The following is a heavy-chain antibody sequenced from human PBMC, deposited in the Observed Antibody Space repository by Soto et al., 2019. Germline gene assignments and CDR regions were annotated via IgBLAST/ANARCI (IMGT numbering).Heavy chain of an antibody. CDR1: GFTFSSYW. Sequence: GGSLRLSCAASGFTFSSYWMSWVRQAPGKGLEWVANIKQDGSEKYYVDSVKGRFTISRDNAKNSLYLQMNSLRAEDTAVYYCARISVFGDPYYFDYWGQGTLVTVSS. CDR3: ARISVFGDPYYFDY. J-gene: IGHJ4*02. D-gene: IGHD4-17*01. CDR2: IKQDGSEK. V-gene: IGHV3-7*01.